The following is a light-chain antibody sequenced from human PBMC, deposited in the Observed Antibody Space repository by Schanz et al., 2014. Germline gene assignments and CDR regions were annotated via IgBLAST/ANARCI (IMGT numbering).Light chain of an antibody. V-gene: IGKV3D-15*01. CDR1: QSVSSSY. J-gene: IGKJ2*01. Sequence: EIVLTQSPGTLSLSPGERATLSCRASQSVSSSYLAWYQQKPGQAPRLLIYGASSRATGIPARFSGSGSGTEFTLTISSLQSEDFAVYFCQHYNNWPRTFGQGTKLEIK. CDR3: QHYNNWPRT. CDR2: GAS.